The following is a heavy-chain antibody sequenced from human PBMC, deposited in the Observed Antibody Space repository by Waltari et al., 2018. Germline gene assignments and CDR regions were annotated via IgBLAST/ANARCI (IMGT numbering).Heavy chain of an antibody. CDR3: AGPYGDYGYYGMDV. CDR1: GYSISSGYY. Sequence: QVQLQESGPGLVKPSETLSLTCAVSGYSISSGYYWGWIRQPPGKGLEWIGSIYHSGSTYDNPSLKSRVTISVDTSKNQCSLKLSSVTAADTAVYYCAGPYGDYGYYGMDVWGQGTTVTVSS. D-gene: IGHD4-17*01. CDR2: IYHSGST. V-gene: IGHV4-38-2*01. J-gene: IGHJ6*02.